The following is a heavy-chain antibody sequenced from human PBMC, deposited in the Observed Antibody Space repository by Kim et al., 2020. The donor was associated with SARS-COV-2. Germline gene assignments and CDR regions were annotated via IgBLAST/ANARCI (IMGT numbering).Heavy chain of an antibody. D-gene: IGHD5-12*01. V-gene: IGHV4-39*01. CDR3: ARQAGYSGYDFWEVIDY. J-gene: IGHJ4*02. Sequence: LKSRVTRSVDTSKNQFSLKLSSVTAADTAVYYCARQAGYSGYDFWEVIDYWGQGTLVTVSS.